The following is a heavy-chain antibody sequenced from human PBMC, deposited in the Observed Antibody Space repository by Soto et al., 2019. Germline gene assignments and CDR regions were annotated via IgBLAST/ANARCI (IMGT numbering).Heavy chain of an antibody. D-gene: IGHD2-15*01. CDR2: ITHRATT. V-gene: IGHV4-34*01. Sequence: PSNTQSLTCAVLVASFSGSYCRWVRQCRGKGLHWFGEITHRATTNSNPSLKHPVPISVDTSKNHSFLSLRSVTAADTGVYYFARVSCSGGSCYLTSRYNHYVMDVWGQGTTVTVSS. CDR1: VASFSGSY. CDR3: ARVSCSGGSCYLTSRYNHYVMDV. J-gene: IGHJ6*02.